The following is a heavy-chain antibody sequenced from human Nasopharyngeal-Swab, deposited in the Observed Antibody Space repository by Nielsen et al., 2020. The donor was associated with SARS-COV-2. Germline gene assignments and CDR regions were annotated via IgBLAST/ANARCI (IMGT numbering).Heavy chain of an antibody. Sequence: GESLKISCKGSGYSFTSYWISWVRQMPGKGLEWMGRIDPSDSCTNYSPSFQGHVTISADKSISTAYLQWSSLKASDTAMYYCASSYSSSSLYYYMDVWGKGTTVTVSS. CDR1: GYSFTSYW. J-gene: IGHJ6*03. D-gene: IGHD6-6*01. CDR2: IDPSDSCT. V-gene: IGHV5-10-1*01. CDR3: ASSYSSSSLYYYMDV.